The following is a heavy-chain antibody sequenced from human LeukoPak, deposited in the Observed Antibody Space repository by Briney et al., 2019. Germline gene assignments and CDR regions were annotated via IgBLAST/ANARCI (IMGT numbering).Heavy chain of an antibody. CDR1: GGPLSSYY. V-gene: IGHV4-59*01. Sequence: PSETLSLTCTVSGGPLSSYYWSWIRQPPGKGLEWIGYSYYSGNTNYNPSLKSRVTISVDMSENQFSLRLTSVTAADTAVYYCARDRDFWSGYTHWGQGTLVTVSS. CDR3: ARDRDFWSGYTH. J-gene: IGHJ4*02. D-gene: IGHD3-3*01. CDR2: SYYSGNT.